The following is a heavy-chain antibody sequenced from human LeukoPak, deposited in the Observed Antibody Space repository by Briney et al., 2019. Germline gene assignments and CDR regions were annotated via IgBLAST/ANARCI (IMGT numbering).Heavy chain of an antibody. D-gene: IGHD2-2*01. CDR2: INSDGTTT. CDR3: ARETIAVVPAALY. J-gene: IGHJ4*02. CDR1: GFPFSAYW. V-gene: IGHV3-74*01. Sequence: GGSLRLSCAASGFPFSAYWMHWVRQVPGKGLVWVSRINSDGTTTNYADYVKGRFTISRDNAKNTLYLQMNSLRAEDTAVYYCARETIAVVPAALYWGQGTLVTVSS.